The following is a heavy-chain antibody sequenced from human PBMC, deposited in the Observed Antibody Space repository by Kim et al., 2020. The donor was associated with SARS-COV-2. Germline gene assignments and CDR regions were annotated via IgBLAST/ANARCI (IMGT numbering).Heavy chain of an antibody. J-gene: IGHJ4*02. CDR2: INHSGST. V-gene: IGHV4-34*01. D-gene: IGHD3-3*01. Sequence: SETLSLTCAVYGGSFSGYYWSWIRQPPGKGLEWIGEINHSGSTNYNPSLKSRVTISVDTSKNQFSLKLSSVTAADTAVYYCARGKLIPRTYYDFWSGIRDAGYFDYWGQGTLVTVSS. CDR1: GGSFSGYY. CDR3: ARGKLIPRTYYDFWSGIRDAGYFDY.